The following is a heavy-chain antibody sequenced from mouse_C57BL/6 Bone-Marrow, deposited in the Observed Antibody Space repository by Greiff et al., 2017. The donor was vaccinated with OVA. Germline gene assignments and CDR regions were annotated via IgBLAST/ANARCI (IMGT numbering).Heavy chain of an antibody. CDR2: IWSGGST. V-gene: IGHV2-2*01. D-gene: IGHD1-1*01. J-gene: IGHJ4*01. Sequence: VKLEESGPGLVQPSQSLSITCTVSGFSLTSYGVHWVRQSPGKGLEWLGVIWSGGSTDYNAAFISRLSISKDNSKSQVFFKMNSLQADDTAIYYCARNPFYGSSPLYAMDYWGQGTSVTVSS. CDR1: GFSLTSYG. CDR3: ARNPFYGSSPLYAMDY.